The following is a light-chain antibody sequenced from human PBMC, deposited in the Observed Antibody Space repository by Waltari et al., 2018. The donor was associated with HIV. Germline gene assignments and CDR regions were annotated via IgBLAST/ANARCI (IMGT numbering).Light chain of an antibody. V-gene: IGLV2-23*02. J-gene: IGLJ1*01. CDR3: CSYAGSSTHV. CDR1: SSEVGTYNV. CDR2: EVS. Sequence: QSALTQPASVSGSPGQSTTISCTGTSSEVGTYNVVSWYQQHPGKAPKLMIYEVSKRPSGVSNRFSGSKSGNTASLTISGLQAEDEADYYCCSYAGSSTHVFGTGTKVTVL.